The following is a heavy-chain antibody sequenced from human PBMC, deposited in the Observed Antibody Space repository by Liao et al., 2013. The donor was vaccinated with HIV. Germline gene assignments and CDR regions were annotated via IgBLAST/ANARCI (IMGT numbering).Heavy chain of an antibody. CDR2: VFYSGRT. CDR3: ARGLTIFGVAKYYFDS. J-gene: IGHJ4*02. V-gene: IGHV4-30-4*01. Sequence: QVHLQESGPGLLKPSQTLSLNCSVSGGSIGGGDYYWTWILQSPGKGLEFIGYVFYSGRTYYIPSLKGRLTISVDMSKNQFSLDLTSVTAADTAVYYCARGLTIFGVAKYYFDSWGQGTLVSVSS. D-gene: IGHD3-3*02. CDR1: GGSIGGGDYY.